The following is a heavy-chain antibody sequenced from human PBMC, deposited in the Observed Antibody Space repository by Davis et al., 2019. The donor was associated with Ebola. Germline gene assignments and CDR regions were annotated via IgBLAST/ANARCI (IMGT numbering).Heavy chain of an antibody. CDR2: LGTSADT. D-gene: IGHD1-26*01. J-gene: IGHJ3*02. V-gene: IGHV3-23*01. CDR1: GFVFRNYV. Sequence: GESLKISCAASGFVFRNYVMSWVRQAPGKGLEWVSTLGTSADTYYADSVKGRFTISRDNSKNTLNLQMNGLRVEDTAIYYCAKDTSNIWFDIWGQGTMVTVSS. CDR3: AKDTSNIWFDI.